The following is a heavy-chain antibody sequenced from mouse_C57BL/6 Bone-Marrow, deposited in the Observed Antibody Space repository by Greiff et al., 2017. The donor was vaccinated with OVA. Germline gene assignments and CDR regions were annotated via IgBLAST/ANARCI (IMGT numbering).Heavy chain of an antibody. CDR3: TRALYYGNYDWFAY. CDR2: ISSGGDYI. D-gene: IGHD2-1*01. CDR1: GFTFSSYS. J-gene: IGHJ3*01. Sequence: DVILVESGEGLVKPGGSLKLSCAASGFTFSSYSMSWVRQTPEKRLEWVAYISSGGDYIYYADTVKGRFTISRDNARNTLYLQMSSLKSEDTAMYYCTRALYYGNYDWFAYWGQGTLVTVSA. V-gene: IGHV5-9-1*02.